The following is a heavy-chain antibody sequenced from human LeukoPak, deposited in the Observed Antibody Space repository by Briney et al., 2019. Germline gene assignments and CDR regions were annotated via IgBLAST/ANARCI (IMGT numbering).Heavy chain of an antibody. D-gene: IGHD4/OR15-4a*01. CDR2: ISGSGGST. CDR3: AKGPLTRFDY. J-gene: IGHJ4*02. Sequence: GGSVRLSCAASGFTFSSYGMSWVRQAPGKGLEWVSDISGSGGSTYYADSVKGRFTISRDNSKNTLYLHVKSLRSEDTAVYYCAKGPLTRFDYWGEGTLVTVS. CDR1: GFTFSSYG. V-gene: IGHV3-23*01.